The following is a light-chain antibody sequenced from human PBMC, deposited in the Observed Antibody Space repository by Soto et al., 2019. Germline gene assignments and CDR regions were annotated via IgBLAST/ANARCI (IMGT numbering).Light chain of an antibody. V-gene: IGKV1-17*01. CDR2: AAS. CDR3: VQHLSYPFT. CDR1: QDIRSD. Sequence: DIQMTQSPSSLSASVGDRVTITCRASQDIRSDLGWFQQKAGKAPKRLIYAASLLQSEVPSRFSGTGSGTEFTPTIISLQPEDFATYFCVQHLSYPFTFGQGTKLEIK. J-gene: IGKJ2*01.